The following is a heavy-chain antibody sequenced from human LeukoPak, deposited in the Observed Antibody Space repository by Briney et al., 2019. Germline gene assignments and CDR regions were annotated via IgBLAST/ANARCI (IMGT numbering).Heavy chain of an antibody. V-gene: IGHV3-30*04. CDR2: ISYDGSNK. Sequence: PVGSRRLSCAASGCIFSSYAMSWFRQAPGKGLEWVAIISYDGSNKYYADSVKGRFTISRDNSKHTLYLQMTSLTAEDKAVYYCARVGIDFWSGYYAAYFQHWGQGTLVTVSS. J-gene: IGHJ1*01. D-gene: IGHD3-3*01. CDR3: ARVGIDFWSGYYAAYFQH. CDR1: GCIFSSYA.